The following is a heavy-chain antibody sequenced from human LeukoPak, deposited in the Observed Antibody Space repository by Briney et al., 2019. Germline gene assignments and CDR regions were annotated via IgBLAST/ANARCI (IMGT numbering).Heavy chain of an antibody. CDR1: GGTFSSYA. V-gene: IGHV1-69*13. Sequence: GASVKVSCKASGGTFSSYAISWVRQAPGQGLEWMGGIIPIFGTANYAQKFQGRVTITADESTSTAYMELSSLRSEDTAVYYCASQTHYYGSGSYYHLIYYFDYWGQGTLVTVSS. D-gene: IGHD3-10*01. J-gene: IGHJ4*02. CDR2: IIPIFGTA. CDR3: ASQTHYYGSGSYYHLIYYFDY.